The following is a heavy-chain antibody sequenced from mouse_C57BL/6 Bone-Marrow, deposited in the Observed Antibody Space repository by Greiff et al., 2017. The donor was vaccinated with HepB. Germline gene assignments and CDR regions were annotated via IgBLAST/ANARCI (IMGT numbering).Heavy chain of an antibody. CDR2: IYPGDGDT. D-gene: IGHD1-1*01. V-gene: IGHV1-82*01. J-gene: IGHJ3*01. CDR3: ARDYSSSYRFAY. CDR1: GYAFSSSW. Sequence: QVQLQQSGPELVKPGASVKISCKASGYAFSSSWMNWVKQRPGKGLEWIGRIYPGDGDTNYNGKFKGKATLTADKSSSTAYMQLSSLTSEDSAVYFCARDYSSSYRFAYWGQGTLVTVSA.